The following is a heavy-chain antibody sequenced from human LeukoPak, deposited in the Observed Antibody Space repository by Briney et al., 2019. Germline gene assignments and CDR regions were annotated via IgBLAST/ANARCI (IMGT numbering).Heavy chain of an antibody. CDR3: AGLAVDYYDSSGYYFDY. CDR1: GGSISSSSYY. V-gene: IGHV4-39*01. CDR2: IYYSGST. Sequence: PSETLSLTCTVSGGSISSSSYYWGGLRQPPGRGLEWIGSIYYSGSTYYNPSLKSRVTISVDTSKNQFSLKLSSVTAADTAVYYCAGLAVDYYDSSGYYFDYWGQGTLVTVSS. J-gene: IGHJ4*02. D-gene: IGHD3-22*01.